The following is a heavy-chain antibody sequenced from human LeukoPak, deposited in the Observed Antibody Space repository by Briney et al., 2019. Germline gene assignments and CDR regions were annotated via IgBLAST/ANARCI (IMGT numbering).Heavy chain of an antibody. Sequence: ETLSLTCTVSGYSISSGYYWGWIRQPPGKGLEWITSFSHSGRAYYNPSLKSRVTTSIDTSKNQFSLKLRSVTAADTAVYYCARFGPNAFDIWGQGTKVTVSS. CDR1: GYSISSGYY. J-gene: IGHJ3*02. V-gene: IGHV4-38-2*02. CDR3: ARFGPNAFDI. CDR2: FSHSGRA. D-gene: IGHD3-10*01.